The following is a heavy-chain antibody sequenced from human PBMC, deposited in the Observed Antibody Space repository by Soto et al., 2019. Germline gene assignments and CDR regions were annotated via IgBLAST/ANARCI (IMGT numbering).Heavy chain of an antibody. CDR2: ISGAGDST. CDR3: AKDNWDVTVFGIVILTGDH. D-gene: IGHD3-3*01. J-gene: IGHJ4*02. V-gene: IGHV3-23*01. CDR1: GFSFSSYA. Sequence: EVQLLESGGGLAQPGGSLRLSCVATGFSFSSYAMSWVRQAPGKGLEWVSAISGAGDSTYYADSVKDRFTIARDNSKRTLHLQMNSLRVEDTATYYCAKDNWDVTVFGIVILTGDHWGQGTLVTVSS.